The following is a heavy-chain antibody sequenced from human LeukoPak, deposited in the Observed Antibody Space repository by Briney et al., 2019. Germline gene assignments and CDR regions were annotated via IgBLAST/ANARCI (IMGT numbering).Heavy chain of an antibody. CDR1: GFTFSSYG. J-gene: IGHJ4*02. Sequence: GGSLRLSCAASGFTFSSYGMHWVRQAPGKGLEWVAVISYDGNNKYYADSVKGRFTISRDNSKNTLYLQMNSLRAEDTAVYYCARVARQWLSDLQYFDYWGQGTLVTVSS. D-gene: IGHD6-19*01. V-gene: IGHV3-30*03. CDR2: ISYDGNNK. CDR3: ARVARQWLSDLQYFDY.